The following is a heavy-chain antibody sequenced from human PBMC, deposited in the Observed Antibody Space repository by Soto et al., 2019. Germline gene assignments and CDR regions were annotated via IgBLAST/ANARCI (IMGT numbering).Heavy chain of an antibody. J-gene: IGHJ3*02. V-gene: IGHV1-3*01. CDR2: INAGNGNT. D-gene: IGHD3-22*01. CDR3: ARDQRGGMSSGYYIRGEPLDI. Sequence: ASVKVSCKASGYTFTSYAMHWVRQAPGQRLEWMGWINAGNGNTKYSQKFQGRVTITRDTSASTAYMELSSLRSEDTAVYYCARDQRGGMSSGYYIRGEPLDIWGQGTMVTVSS. CDR1: GYTFTSYA.